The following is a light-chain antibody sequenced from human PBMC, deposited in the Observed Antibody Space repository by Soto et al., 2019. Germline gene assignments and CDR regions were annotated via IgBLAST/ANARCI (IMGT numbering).Light chain of an antibody. J-gene: IGKJ2*01. V-gene: IGKV1-39*01. CDR3: QQSYRTPYT. CDR2: GAS. CDR1: QSVSSY. Sequence: DIQMTQSPSSLSASVGDRVIITCRASQSVSSYLNWYQQKPGKAPKFLIYGASSLESGVPSRFSDSGSGTDFTLTISSLQPEDFATYFCQQSYRTPYTFGQGTKLEIK.